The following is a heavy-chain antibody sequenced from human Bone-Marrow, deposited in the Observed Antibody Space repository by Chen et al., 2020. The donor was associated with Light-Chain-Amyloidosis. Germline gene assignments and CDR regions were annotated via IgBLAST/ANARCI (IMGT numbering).Heavy chain of an antibody. V-gene: IGHV4-34*01. D-gene: IGHD5-12*01. Sequence: QVGLQQWGAGLLKPSETLSLTCGIHNGAFGDDYWTWIRQPPGKGLQWIAEINHSGSANYNSSLKSRTTISVDKSKNQFSLRMISVTAADTAVYYCARYEPHFSDSIISGYTAWGQGTSVTVSS. CDR3: ARYEPHFSDSIISGYTA. CDR1: NGAFGDDY. CDR2: INHSGSA. J-gene: IGHJ5*02.